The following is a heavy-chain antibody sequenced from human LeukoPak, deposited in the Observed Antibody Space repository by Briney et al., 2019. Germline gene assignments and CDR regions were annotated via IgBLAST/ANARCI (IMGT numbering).Heavy chain of an antibody. J-gene: IGHJ4*02. Sequence: GGSLRLSCAASGFTFSSYAMSWVRQAPGKGLEWVSAISGSGGSTYYADSVKGRFTISRDNSKNTLHLQMNSLRAEDTAVYYCAKDEEDKVTPDLRYWGQGTLVTVSS. CDR3: AKDEEDKVTPDLRY. D-gene: IGHD4-23*01. V-gene: IGHV3-23*01. CDR2: ISGSGGST. CDR1: GFTFSSYA.